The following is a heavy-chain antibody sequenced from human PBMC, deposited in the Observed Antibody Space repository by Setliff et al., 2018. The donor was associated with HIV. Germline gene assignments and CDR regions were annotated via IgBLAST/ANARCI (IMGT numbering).Heavy chain of an antibody. CDR2: IYSSGST. J-gene: IGHJ3*02. CDR1: GGSISSNSYY. CDR3: ATTARGTGGGVAFDI. D-gene: IGHD2-15*01. V-gene: IGHV4-39*01. Sequence: TSETLSLTCTVSVSGGSISSNSYYWGWIRQPPGKGLEWIGNIYSSGSTYYNPSLKSRVTISVDTSKDQFTLKLSSVTAADTAVYFCATTARGTGGGVAFDIWGQGTMVTVS.